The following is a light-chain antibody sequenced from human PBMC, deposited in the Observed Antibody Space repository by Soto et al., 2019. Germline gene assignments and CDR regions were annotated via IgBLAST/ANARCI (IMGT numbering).Light chain of an antibody. CDR3: SSFAGSNNFPYV. J-gene: IGLJ1*01. CDR2: YDD. CDR1: TSGIGNNA. V-gene: IGLV1-36*01. Sequence: QSGLTQPPSVSGAPRQRVTVSCSGSTSGIGNNAVNWYQQLPGKAPKLLIYYDDLLPSGVPDRFSGSKSGNTASLTVSGLQAEDEADYYCSSFAGSNNFPYVFGTGTKVTVL.